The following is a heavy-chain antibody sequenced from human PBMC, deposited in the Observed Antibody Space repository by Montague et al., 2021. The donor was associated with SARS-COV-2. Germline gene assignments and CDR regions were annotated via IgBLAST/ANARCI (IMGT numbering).Heavy chain of an antibody. V-gene: IGHV4-34*01. Sequence: TLSLTCAVYGGSFSDYYWSWIRQPPGKGLEWIGEINHRGTSNYNPSLKSRVSISVDTSKNQFSLYLSSVTAADTAVYYCARGRQHFNMIVVVMTGGEYYFDYWGQGTLVTVSS. CDR3: ARGRQHFNMIVVVMTGGEYYFDY. CDR2: INHRGTS. J-gene: IGHJ4*02. D-gene: IGHD3-22*01. CDR1: GGSFSDYY.